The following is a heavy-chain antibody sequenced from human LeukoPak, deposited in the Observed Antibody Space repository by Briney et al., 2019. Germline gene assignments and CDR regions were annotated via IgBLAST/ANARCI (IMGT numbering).Heavy chain of an antibody. CDR3: ARLGWAVGTGGLDY. CDR1: GYNFTTYY. J-gene: IGHJ4*02. CDR2: IYPFYSHT. D-gene: IGHD2-8*02. Sequence: GESLKISCKGSGYNFTTYYITWVRQMPGEGLEWMGVIYPFYSHTRYSPSFQGQVTISVGKSTSTAHLQWSSLKASDTAMYYCARLGWAVGTGGLDYWAREPWSPSPQ. V-gene: IGHV5-51*01.